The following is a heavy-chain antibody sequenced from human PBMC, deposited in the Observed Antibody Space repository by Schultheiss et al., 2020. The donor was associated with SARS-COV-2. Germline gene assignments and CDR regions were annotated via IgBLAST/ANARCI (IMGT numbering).Heavy chain of an antibody. CDR2: INPNSGGT. CDR1: GYTFTSYY. D-gene: IGHD3-16*01. J-gene: IGHJ6*02. CDR3: ATRLGAWGMDV. V-gene: IGHV1-2*06. Sequence: ASVKVSCKASGYTFTSYYMHWVRQAPGQGLEWMGRINPNSGGTIYAQKFQGRVTMTEDTSTDTAYMELSSLRSEDTAVYYCATRLGAWGMDVWGQGTTVTVSS.